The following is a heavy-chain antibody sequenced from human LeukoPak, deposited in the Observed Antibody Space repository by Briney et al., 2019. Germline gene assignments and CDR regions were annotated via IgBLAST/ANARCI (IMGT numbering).Heavy chain of an antibody. V-gene: IGHV1-18*01. D-gene: IGHD2-8*01. CDR2: ISAYNGNT. Sequence: ASVTVSCKASGYTFTSYGISWVRQAPGQGLEWMGWISAYNGNTNYAQKLQGRVTMTTDTPTNTVYMELSSLRTEDTAVYYCASVYLYGMDVWGQGTTVTVSS. CDR1: GYTFTSYG. J-gene: IGHJ6*02. CDR3: ASVYLYGMDV.